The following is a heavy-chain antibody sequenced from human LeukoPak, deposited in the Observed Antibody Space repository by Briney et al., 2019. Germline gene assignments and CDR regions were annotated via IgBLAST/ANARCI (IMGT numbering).Heavy chain of an antibody. J-gene: IGHJ4*02. V-gene: IGHV4-4*02. CDR1: GGSISSSNW. D-gene: IGHD3-9*01. CDR2: IYHSGST. Sequence: SETLSLTCAVSGGSISSSNWWSWVRQPPGKGLEWIGKIYHSGSTNYNPSLKSRVTISVEKSKNQFSLKLSSVTAADTAVYYCARGRAYYDILTGYTEKFDYWGQGTLVTVSS. CDR3: ARGRAYYDILTGYTEKFDY.